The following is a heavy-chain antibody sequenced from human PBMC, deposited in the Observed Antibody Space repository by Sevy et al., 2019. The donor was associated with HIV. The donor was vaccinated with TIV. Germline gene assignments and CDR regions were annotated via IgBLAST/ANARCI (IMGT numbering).Heavy chain of an antibody. J-gene: IGHJ4*02. Sequence: GGSLRLSCAASGFTFSSYGMHWVRQAPGKGLEWVAVIWYDGSNKYYADSVKGRFTISRDNSKNTLYLQMHSLRAEDTAVYYCARDRGSYPLDYWGQGTLVTVSS. CDR1: GFTFSSYG. D-gene: IGHD1-26*01. CDR2: IWYDGSNK. V-gene: IGHV3-33*01. CDR3: ARDRGSYPLDY.